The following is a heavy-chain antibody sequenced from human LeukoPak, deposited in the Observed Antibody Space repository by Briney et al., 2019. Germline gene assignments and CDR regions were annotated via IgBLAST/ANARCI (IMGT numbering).Heavy chain of an antibody. CDR1: GFTFSSYA. V-gene: IGHV3-23*01. D-gene: IGHD4-17*01. CDR3: ARRKYGDYCFDY. CDR2: ISGGGRT. Sequence: GGSLRLSCAASGFTFSSYAMSWVRQAPGKGLEWVSGISGGGRTYYADSVNGRFTISRDNSKNTLDLQMDSLRAEDTAVYYCARRKYGDYCFDYWGQGTLVTVSS. J-gene: IGHJ4*02.